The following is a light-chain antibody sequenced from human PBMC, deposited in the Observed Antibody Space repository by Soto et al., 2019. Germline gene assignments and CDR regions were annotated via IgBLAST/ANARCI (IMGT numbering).Light chain of an antibody. J-gene: IGKJ1*01. CDR2: DAS. Sequence: EIVLTQSPATLSSSPGERATLSCRASQHIWSYLAWYQQKPGQAPRLLMYDASKRATGIPARFSGSGSGTDITLTISSLEPEDFAVYYCQQRSRWPWTFGQGTKVDIK. CDR3: QQRSRWPWT. CDR1: QHIWSY. V-gene: IGKV3-11*01.